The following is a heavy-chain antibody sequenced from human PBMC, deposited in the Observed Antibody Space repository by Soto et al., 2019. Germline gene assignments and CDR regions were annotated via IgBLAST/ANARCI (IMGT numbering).Heavy chain of an antibody. CDR3: ATLILGDYDILTGPPSVDY. J-gene: IGHJ4*02. CDR2: IIPILGIA. V-gene: IGHV1-69*02. Sequence: ASVKVSCKASGGTFSSYTISWVRQAPGQGLEWMGRIIPILGIANYAQKFQGRVTITADKSTSTAYMELSSLRSEDTAVYYCATLILGDYDILTGPPSVDYWGQGTLVTVSS. D-gene: IGHD3-9*01. CDR1: GGTFSSYT.